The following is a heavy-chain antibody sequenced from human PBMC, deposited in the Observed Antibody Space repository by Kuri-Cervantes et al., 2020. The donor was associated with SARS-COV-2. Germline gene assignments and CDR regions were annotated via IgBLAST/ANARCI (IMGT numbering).Heavy chain of an antibody. CDR3: ARTDPQLPHLIY. J-gene: IGHJ4*02. CDR1: GFTFSTYW. CDR2: ISSSSSYI. Sequence: LSLTCAASGFTFSTYWMSWVRQAPGKGLEWVSSISSSSSYIYYADSVKGRFTTSRDNAKNSLYLQMNSLRAEDTAVYYCARTDPQLPHLIYWGQGTLVTVSS. V-gene: IGHV3-21*01. D-gene: IGHD1-14*01.